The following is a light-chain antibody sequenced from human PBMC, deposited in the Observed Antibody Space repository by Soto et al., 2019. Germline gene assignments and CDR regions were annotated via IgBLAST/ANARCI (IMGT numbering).Light chain of an antibody. CDR3: QQRSNWPLS. CDR1: QTINNN. V-gene: IGKV3-11*01. Sequence: ETVMSMSPATLSVTPGEGATLSCRASQTINNNLAWYQQKPGQAPRLLIYDASTRATGIPARFSGRGSGTDFTLTISILEPEEVAGYYCQQRSNWPLSFGGATMV. J-gene: IGKJ4*01. CDR2: DAS.